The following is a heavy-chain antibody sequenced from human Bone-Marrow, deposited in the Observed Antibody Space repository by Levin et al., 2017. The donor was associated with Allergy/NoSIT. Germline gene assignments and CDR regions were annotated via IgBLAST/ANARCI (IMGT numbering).Heavy chain of an antibody. Sequence: PGGSLRLSCTVSGASITDQYWTWIRQPPGKGLEWIGYVSHSGGTRYNPSLKSRVSLSLDTPKNQISLKLTSVSAADTAVYYCARKAPYGIIDFWGQGTLVAVSS. J-gene: IGHJ4*02. CDR1: GASITDQY. CDR3: ARKAPYGIIDF. CDR2: VSHSGGT. V-gene: IGHV4-59*11. D-gene: IGHD4-17*01.